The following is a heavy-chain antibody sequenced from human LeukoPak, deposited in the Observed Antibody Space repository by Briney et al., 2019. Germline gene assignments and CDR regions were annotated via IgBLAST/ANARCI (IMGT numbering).Heavy chain of an antibody. CDR1: GFTFSSYG. D-gene: IGHD4-23*01. Sequence: QPGTSLRLSCAASGFTFSSYGMHWVRQAPGKGLEWVALISFDGSKKYYADSVKGRFTISRDNSKNTLYLQMNSLIPDDTAVYYCAKGRQQRWTSDALDIWGRGTMVTVSS. CDR2: ISFDGSKK. V-gene: IGHV3-30*18. CDR3: AKGRQQRWTSDALDI. J-gene: IGHJ3*02.